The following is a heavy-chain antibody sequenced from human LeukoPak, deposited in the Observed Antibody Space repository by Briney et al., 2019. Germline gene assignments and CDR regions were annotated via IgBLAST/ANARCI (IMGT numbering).Heavy chain of an antibody. J-gene: IGHJ5*02. Sequence: PSETLSLTCSVSGGSINAYYWRWLRQPPGKGLEWVGSIYYTGSTNYNPSLKSRVTISLDTSKKEFSLKLTSMTAADTAVYYCAKEGPHSGWPNWFDPWGQGTLVTVSS. CDR1: GGSINAYY. D-gene: IGHD6-19*01. V-gene: IGHV4-59*01. CDR3: AKEGPHSGWPNWFDP. CDR2: IYYTGST.